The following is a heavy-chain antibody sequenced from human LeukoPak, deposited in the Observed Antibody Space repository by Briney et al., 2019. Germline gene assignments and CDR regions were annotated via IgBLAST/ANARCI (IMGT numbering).Heavy chain of an antibody. Sequence: TGGSLRLSCAASGFTFSSYGMHWVRQAPGKGLEWVAVISYDGSNKYYADSVKGRFTISRDNSKNTLYLQMNSLRAEDTAVYYCAKGKWSSGYYYFDYWGQGTLVTVSS. CDR1: GFTFSSYG. CDR3: AKGKWSSGYYYFDY. V-gene: IGHV3-30*18. J-gene: IGHJ4*02. CDR2: ISYDGSNK. D-gene: IGHD3-22*01.